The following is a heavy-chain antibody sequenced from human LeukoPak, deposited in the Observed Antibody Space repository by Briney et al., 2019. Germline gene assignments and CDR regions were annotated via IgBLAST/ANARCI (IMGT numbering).Heavy chain of an antibody. V-gene: IGHV4-34*01. CDR3: ARGSGSYFE. CDR1: GGSFSGYY. Sequence: SETLSLTCAVYGGSFSGYYWSWIRQPPGKGLEWIGEINHSGGTNYNPSLKSRVTISVDTSKNQFSLKLSSVTAADTAVYYCARGSGSYFEWGQRPLVTVSS. CDR2: INHSGGT. D-gene: IGHD1-26*01. J-gene: IGHJ4*02.